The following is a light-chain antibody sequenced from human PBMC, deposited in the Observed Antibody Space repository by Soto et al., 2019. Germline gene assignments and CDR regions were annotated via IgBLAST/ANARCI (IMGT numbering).Light chain of an antibody. V-gene: IGLV2-14*01. CDR2: QVS. Sequence: QSVLTQPASVSGSPGQSITISCTGTSSDLGGYNFVSWYQHHPGKAPKLMIYQVSNRPSGVSNRFSGSKSGNTASLTISGLQAEDEADYYCCSYTRSSNYVFGNGTKVTVX. J-gene: IGLJ1*01. CDR3: CSYTRSSNYV. CDR1: SSDLGGYNF.